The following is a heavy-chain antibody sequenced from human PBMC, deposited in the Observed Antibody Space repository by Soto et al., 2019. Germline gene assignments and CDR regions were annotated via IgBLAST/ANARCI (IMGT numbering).Heavy chain of an antibody. D-gene: IGHD6-6*01. CDR1: GFSFSNYW. CDR2: INRDGGER. J-gene: IGHJ4*02. CDR3: ARDATSCLDC. V-gene: IGHV3-7*03. Sequence: GGSLRLSCAASGFSFSNYWMAWVRQAPGKGLEWVANINRDGGERYHADSVRGRFTIFRDNSENSLYLQMNRLRAEDTAVYYCARDATSCLDCWGRGTLVTVSS.